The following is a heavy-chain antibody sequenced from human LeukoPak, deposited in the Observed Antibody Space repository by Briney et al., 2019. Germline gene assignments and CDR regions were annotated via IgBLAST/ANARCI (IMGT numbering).Heavy chain of an antibody. Sequence: SETLSLTCTVSGGSISSSNYYWGWLRQPPGKGLEWIGSMHYSGNTDYNPSLKSRVTISVDTSKNQFSLKVNSVTAADTAVYYCARTLGWASSRYPFDGWGQGTLVTVSS. D-gene: IGHD3-16*02. CDR1: GGSISSSNYY. CDR3: ARTLGWASSRYPFDG. CDR2: MHYSGNT. V-gene: IGHV4-39*01. J-gene: IGHJ4*02.